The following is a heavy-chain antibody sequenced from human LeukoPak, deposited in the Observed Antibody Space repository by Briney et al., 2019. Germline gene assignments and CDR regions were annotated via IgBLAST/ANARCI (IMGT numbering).Heavy chain of an antibody. J-gene: IGHJ4*02. V-gene: IGHV4-39*01. Sequence: PSETLSLTCTVSGGSISSSSYYWGGIRQPPRKGLEWIGSIYYSGSTYYNPSLKSRVTISVDTSKNQFSLKLSSVTAADTAVYYCARQILHYDILTGYPLYYFDYWGQGTLVTVSS. D-gene: IGHD3-9*01. CDR1: GGSISSSSYY. CDR2: IYYSGST. CDR3: ARQILHYDILTGYPLYYFDY.